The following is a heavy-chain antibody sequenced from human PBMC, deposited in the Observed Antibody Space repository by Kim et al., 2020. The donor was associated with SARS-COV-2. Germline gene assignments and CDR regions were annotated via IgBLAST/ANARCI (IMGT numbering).Heavy chain of an antibody. CDR2: IYPGDSDT. CDR3: ARLEYDSSGYYLGYYYYGMDV. CDR1: GYSFTSYW. J-gene: IGHJ6*02. D-gene: IGHD3-22*01. V-gene: IGHV5-51*01. Sequence: GESLKISCKGSGYSFTSYWIGWVRQMPGKGLEWMGIIYPGDSDTRYSPSFQGQVTISADKSISTAYLQWSSLKASDTAMYYCARLEYDSSGYYLGYYYYGMDVWGQGTTVTVSS.